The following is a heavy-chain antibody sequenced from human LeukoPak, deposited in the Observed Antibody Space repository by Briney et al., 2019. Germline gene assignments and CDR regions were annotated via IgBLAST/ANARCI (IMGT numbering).Heavy chain of an antibody. V-gene: IGHV3-30*18. Sequence: GGSLRLSCAASGFTFSSYGMHWVRQAPGKGLEWVAVISYDGSNKYYADSVKGRFTISRDNSKNTLYLQMNSLRAEDTAVYYCAKVGRGNYFDYWGQGTLVTVSS. D-gene: IGHD2-15*01. CDR1: GFTFSSYG. CDR3: AKVGRGNYFDY. J-gene: IGHJ4*02. CDR2: ISYDGSNK.